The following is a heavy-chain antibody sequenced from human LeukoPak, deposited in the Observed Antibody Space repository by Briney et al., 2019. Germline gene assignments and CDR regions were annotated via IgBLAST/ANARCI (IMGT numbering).Heavy chain of an antibody. CDR1: GGSISSYY. CDR2: IYYSGST. J-gene: IGHJ4*02. Sequence: PSETLSLTCTVSGGSISSYYWSWIRQPPGKGLEWIGSIYYSGSTYYNPSLKSRVTISVDTSRNQFSLKLSSVTAADTAVYYCARLSRSYLKVDYWGQGTLVTVSS. D-gene: IGHD1-26*01. CDR3: ARLSRSYLKVDY. V-gene: IGHV4-39*01.